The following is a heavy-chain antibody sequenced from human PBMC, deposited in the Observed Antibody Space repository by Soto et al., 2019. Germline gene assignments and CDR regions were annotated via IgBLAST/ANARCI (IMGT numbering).Heavy chain of an antibody. CDR1: GFSLSTSGVG. V-gene: IGHV2-5*02. D-gene: IGHD3-16*01. J-gene: IGHJ4*02. CDR2: IYWDDYK. Sequence: QITLKESGPALVKPTQTLTLTCTFSGFSLSTSGVGVGWIRQPPGEALEWLALIYWDDYKHFSPSLESRLTITKDTPKNLGVPTMTNMDPVDTATYYRVHKGGGDRILDYWGQGTLVTVSS. CDR3: VHKGGGDRILDY.